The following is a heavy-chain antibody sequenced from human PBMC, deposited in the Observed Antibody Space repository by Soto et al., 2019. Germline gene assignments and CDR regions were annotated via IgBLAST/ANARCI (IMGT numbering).Heavy chain of an antibody. D-gene: IGHD3-22*01. CDR3: ATETKDYDSSGYYRRSGIDV. V-gene: IGHV1-69*13. CDR2: IIPIFGTA. J-gene: IGHJ6*02. CDR1: GGTFSSYA. Sequence: GVSVKVSCKASGGTFSSYAISWVRQAPGQGLEWMGGIIPIFGTANYAQKFQGRVTITADESTSTAYMELSSLRSEDTAVYYCATETKDYDSSGYYRRSGIDVWGQGTTVTVSS.